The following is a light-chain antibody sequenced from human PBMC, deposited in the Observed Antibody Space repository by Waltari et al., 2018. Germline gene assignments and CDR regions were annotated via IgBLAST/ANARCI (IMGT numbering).Light chain of an antibody. V-gene: IGKV3-11*01. J-gene: IGKJ2*01. CDR3: QLRSNRPPYA. Sequence: EIVLTQSPATLSLYPGQRATLSCRASQSVGRSLGWYQQKVGQAPRLLIFDASNRATGVPARFSGSGSGIEFTLTISRLEPDDFAVYYCQLRSNRPPYAFGQGTKLEMK. CDR2: DAS. CDR1: QSVGRS.